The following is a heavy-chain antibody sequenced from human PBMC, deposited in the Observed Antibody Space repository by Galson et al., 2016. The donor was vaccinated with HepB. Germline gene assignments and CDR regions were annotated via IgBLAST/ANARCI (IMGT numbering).Heavy chain of an antibody. J-gene: IGHJ6*02. CDR1: GFTFSSHG. CDR3: AIDCTSSTCRTFGVDV. CDR2: IWYAGSYE. Sequence: SLRLSCAASGFTFSSHGMHWVRQAPGKGLEWVAVIWYAGSYEYYADSVKGRFTISRDNSKNTLYLQMNSLRAEDTAFYYCAIDCTSSTCRTFGVDVWGQGTTVTVSS. D-gene: IGHD2-2*01. V-gene: IGHV3-33*01.